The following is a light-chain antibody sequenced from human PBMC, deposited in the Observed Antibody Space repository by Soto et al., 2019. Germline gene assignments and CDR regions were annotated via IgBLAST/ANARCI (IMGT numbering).Light chain of an antibody. V-gene: IGKV1-5*03. CDR2: KAS. Sequence: DIQMTQSPSTLSASVGDRVTITCRASQSISSWLAWYQQKPGKAPKLLIYKASSLESGVPSRFSGSGSRTEFTLTNINLQPDDFAPYYCQQDNSFSVTFGGGTKVEIK. CDR1: QSISSW. J-gene: IGKJ4*01. CDR3: QQDNSFSVT.